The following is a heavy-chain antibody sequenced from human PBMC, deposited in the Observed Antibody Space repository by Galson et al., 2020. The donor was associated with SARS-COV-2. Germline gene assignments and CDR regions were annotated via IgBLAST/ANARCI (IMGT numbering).Heavy chain of an antibody. CDR3: AGMTRYCEGRACVGDAFEV. CDR1: GGSLSSSSYY. J-gene: IGHJ3*01. CDR2: FYYSGST. D-gene: IGHD3-9*01. Sequence: SETLSLTCTVSGGSLSSSSYYWGWIRQPPGKGLEWIGNFYYSGSTHYNPSLTSRLAISGDKSRNQFSVTLRSVTAADTAVYYCAGMTRYCEGRACVGDAFEVWGQGTMVTVAS. V-gene: IGHV4-39*01.